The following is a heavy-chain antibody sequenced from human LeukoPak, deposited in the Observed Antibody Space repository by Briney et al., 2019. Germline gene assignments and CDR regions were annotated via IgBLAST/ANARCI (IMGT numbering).Heavy chain of an antibody. D-gene: IGHD2-15*01. CDR1: GYTFNTYG. CDR2: FSTYDDTT. J-gene: IGHJ6*02. CDR3: ARGPLVAKYYKGMDV. Sequence: ASVTVSFTTSGYTFNTYGISWERQAPGQGLERVGWFSTYDDTTDYAQNLQGRVTLTTATSTSTASMELRSLRSDDTAVYYCARGPLVAKYYKGMDVWGQGTTVTVSS. V-gene: IGHV1-18*01.